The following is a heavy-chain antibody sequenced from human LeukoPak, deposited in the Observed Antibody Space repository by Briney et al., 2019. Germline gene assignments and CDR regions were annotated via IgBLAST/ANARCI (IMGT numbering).Heavy chain of an antibody. CDR3: TTEDGGKRASDY. CDR1: GFTFGDYA. V-gene: IGHV3-15*01. J-gene: IGHJ4*02. D-gene: IGHD4-23*01. Sequence: GGSLRLSCTASGFTFGDYAMSWVRQAPGKGLEWVGRIKSKTDGGTTDYAAPVKGRFTISRDDSKNTLYLQMNSLKTEDTAVYYCTTEDGGKRASDYWGQGTLVTVSS. CDR2: IKSKTDGGTT.